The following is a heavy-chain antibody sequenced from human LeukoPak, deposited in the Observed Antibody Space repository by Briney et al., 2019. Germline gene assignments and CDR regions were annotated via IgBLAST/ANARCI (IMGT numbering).Heavy chain of an antibody. V-gene: IGHV5-51*01. CDR1: GYNFTSYW. CDR3: ATGGGYSYEAFDY. D-gene: IGHD5-18*01. J-gene: IGHJ4*02. CDR2: IYPDDSDT. Sequence: NLGESLKISCKSSGYNFTSYWIGRVRPVPGKGLEWMGIIYPDDSDTRYSPSFQGQVTIAADKSISSAYLQWSSLKASDTAMYYCATGGGYSYEAFDYWGQGTLVTVSS.